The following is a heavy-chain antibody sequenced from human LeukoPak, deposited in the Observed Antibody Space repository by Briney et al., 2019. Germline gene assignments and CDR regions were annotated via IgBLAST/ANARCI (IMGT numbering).Heavy chain of an antibody. J-gene: IGHJ4*02. V-gene: IGHV3-53*01. Sequence: QSGGSLRLSCAASGFTVSSNYMSWVRQAPGKGLEWVSVIHSGGSTYYADSVKGRFTISRDNSKNTLYLQMNSLRAEDTAVYYCARDTRHYDFWSGYYDYWGQGTLVTVSS. CDR1: GFTVSSNY. CDR3: ARDTRHYDFWSGYYDY. CDR2: IHSGGST. D-gene: IGHD3-3*01.